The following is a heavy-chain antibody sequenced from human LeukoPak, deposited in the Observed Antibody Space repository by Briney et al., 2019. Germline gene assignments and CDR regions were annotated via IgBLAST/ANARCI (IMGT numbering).Heavy chain of an antibody. J-gene: IGHJ6*03. CDR2: IYSDGTT. Sequence: GGSLRLSCAASGFTFSIYWMSWVRQAPGKGPEWVSVIYSDGTTYYADSVKGRFTISRDTSKDTVFLQMNSLRVEDAAVYYCVSLWFGQLSVNNNYKMDAWGTGTTVTISS. D-gene: IGHD3-10*01. CDR1: GFTFSIYW. V-gene: IGHV3-53*01. CDR3: VSLWFGQLSVNNNYKMDA.